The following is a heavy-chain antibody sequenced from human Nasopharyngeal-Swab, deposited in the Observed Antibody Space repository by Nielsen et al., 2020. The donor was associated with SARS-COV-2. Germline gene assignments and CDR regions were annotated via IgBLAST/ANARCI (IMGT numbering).Heavy chain of an antibody. J-gene: IGHJ4*02. CDR2: ISGSGGST. CDR1: GFTFSSYA. V-gene: IGHV3-23*01. CDR3: AKAGDYVYYFDY. D-gene: IGHD4-17*01. Sequence: GESLKISCAAAGFTFSSYALTWVRQAPGEGLEWVSSISGSGGSTYYADSVKGRFTISRDNSKNTLYLQMNSLRAEDTAVYYCAKAGDYVYYFDYWGQGTLVTVSS.